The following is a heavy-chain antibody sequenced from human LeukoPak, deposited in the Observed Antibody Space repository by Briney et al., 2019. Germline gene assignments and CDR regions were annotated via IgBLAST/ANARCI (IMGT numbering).Heavy chain of an antibody. CDR1: GFTFSSYG. CDR3: ARGRDYYDTSGYWYFDL. J-gene: IGHJ2*01. V-gene: IGHV3-66*01. CDR2: IYTSGST. Sequence: GGSLGLSCAASGFTFSSYGMSWVRQAPGKGLEWVSIIYTSGSTYYADSVKGRFTISRDNSRNTLYLQLSSLRTEDTAVYYCARGRDYYDTSGYWYFDLWGRGTLVTVSS. D-gene: IGHD3-22*01.